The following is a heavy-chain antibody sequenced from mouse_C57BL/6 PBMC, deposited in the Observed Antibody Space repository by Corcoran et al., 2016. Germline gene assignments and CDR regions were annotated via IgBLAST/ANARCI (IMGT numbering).Heavy chain of an antibody. CDR2: INTYSGVP. CDR3: ARRYYGSSYYFDY. D-gene: IGHD1-1*01. V-gene: IGHV9-3*01. CDR1: GYTFTTYG. J-gene: IGHJ2*01. Sequence: QIQLVQSGPELKKPGETVKISCKASGYTFTTYGMSWVKQAPGKGLKWMGWINTYSGVPTYADDFKGRFAFSLETSDSTAYLQINNLKKEDTATYFCARRYYGSSYYFDYWGQGTTLTVSS.